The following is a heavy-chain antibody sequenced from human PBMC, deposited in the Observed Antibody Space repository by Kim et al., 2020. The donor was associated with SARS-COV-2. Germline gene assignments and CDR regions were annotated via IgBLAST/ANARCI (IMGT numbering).Heavy chain of an antibody. CDR3: AKTDYDFWSGTMYYFDY. V-gene: IGHV3-23*01. CDR1: GFTFSSYA. CDR2: ISGSGGST. D-gene: IGHD3-3*01. Sequence: GGSLRLSCAASGFTFSSYAMSWVRQAPGKGLEWVSAISGSGGSTYYADSVKGRFTISRDNSKNTLYLQMNSLRAEDTAVYYCAKTDYDFWSGTMYYFDYWGQGTLVTVSS. J-gene: IGHJ4*02.